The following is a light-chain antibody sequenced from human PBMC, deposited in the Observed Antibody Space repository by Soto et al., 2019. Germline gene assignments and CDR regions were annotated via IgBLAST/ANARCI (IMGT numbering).Light chain of an antibody. CDR3: SSYSTNSPLYV. CDR1: RSDIGGYDY. Sequence: QSALTQPASVSGSPGQSITISCTGTRSDIGGYDYVSWYQQHPGKAPRVVIYDVNNRPSGVSPRFSGSKSGNTASLTISGLQAEDEADYYCSSYSTNSPLYVFGTGTKVTVL. V-gene: IGLV2-14*03. CDR2: DVN. J-gene: IGLJ1*01.